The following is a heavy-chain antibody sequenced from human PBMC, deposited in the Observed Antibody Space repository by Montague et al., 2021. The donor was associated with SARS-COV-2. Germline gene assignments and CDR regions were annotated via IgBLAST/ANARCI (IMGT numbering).Heavy chain of an antibody. Sequence: SETLSLTCAVYGGSFSGYYWSWIRQPPGKGLEWIGEINHSGSTNYNPFLKSRVTISVDTSKNQFSLKLSSVTAADTAVYYCARGRPVTTFYYNYYGMDVWGQGTTVTVSS. CDR1: GGSFSGYY. V-gene: IGHV4-34*01. D-gene: IGHD4-11*01. CDR2: INHSGST. J-gene: IGHJ6*02. CDR3: ARGRPVTTFYYNYYGMDV.